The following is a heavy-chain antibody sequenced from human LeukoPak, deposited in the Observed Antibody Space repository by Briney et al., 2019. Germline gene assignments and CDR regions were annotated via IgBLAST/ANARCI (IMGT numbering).Heavy chain of an antibody. D-gene: IGHD5-18*01. CDR3: ARTWIQLWSSWFDP. V-gene: IGHV1-2*02. CDR2: INPNSGGT. J-gene: IGHJ5*02. CDR1: GYTFTGYY. Sequence: ASVKVSCKASGYTFTGYYMHWVRQAPGQGLERMGWINPNSGGTNYAQKFQGRVTMTRDTSISTAYMELSRLRSDDTAVYYCARTWIQLWSSWFDPWGQGTLVTVSS.